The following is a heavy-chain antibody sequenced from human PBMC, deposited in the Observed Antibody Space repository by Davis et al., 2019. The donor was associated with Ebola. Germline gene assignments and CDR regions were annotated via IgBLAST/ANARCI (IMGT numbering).Heavy chain of an antibody. CDR1: GYTFTGYY. J-gene: IGHJ4*02. Sequence: ASVKVSCKASGYTFTGYYMHWVRQAPGQGLEWMGWINPNSGGTNYAQKFQGRVTMTRDTSINTAYMELSRLRSDDTAVYYCAREYCSSTSYFDDSTSGGLDYWGQGTLVTVSS. CDR3: AREYCSSTSYFDDSTSGGLDY. CDR2: INPNSGGT. D-gene: IGHD2-2*01. V-gene: IGHV1-2*02.